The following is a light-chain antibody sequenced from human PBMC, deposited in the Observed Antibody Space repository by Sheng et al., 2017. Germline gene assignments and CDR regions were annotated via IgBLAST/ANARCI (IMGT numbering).Light chain of an antibody. Sequence: QSALTQPASVSGSPGQSITISCTGTSSDVGGYNYVSWYQQHPGKAPKLMIYDVTHRPSGISNRFSGSNSGNTASLTISGLQGEDEADYYCSSYTATSTVIFGGGTKLTVL. J-gene: IGLJ2*01. V-gene: IGLV2-14*03. CDR3: SSYTATSTVI. CDR2: DVT. CDR1: SSDVGGYNY.